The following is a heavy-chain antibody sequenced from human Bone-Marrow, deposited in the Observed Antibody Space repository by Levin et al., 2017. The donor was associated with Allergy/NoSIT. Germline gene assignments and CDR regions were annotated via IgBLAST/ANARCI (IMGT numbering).Heavy chain of an antibody. D-gene: IGHD3-9*01. CDR2: ISYDGDFT. CDR3: AKSPTLTGYYDWFDP. Sequence: GGSLRLSCAASGFSFRSYGMHWVRQAPGKGLEWVGLISYDGDFTFYGDSVKGRFYISRENSNNTLFLQMDSLSAEDTAIYYCAKSPTLTGYYDWFDPWGQGTLVTVSS. V-gene: IGHV3-30*18. J-gene: IGHJ5*02. CDR1: GFSFRSYG.